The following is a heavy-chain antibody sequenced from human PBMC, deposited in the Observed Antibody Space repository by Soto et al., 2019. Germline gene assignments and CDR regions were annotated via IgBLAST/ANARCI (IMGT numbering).Heavy chain of an antibody. CDR3: ADGGEWSFNFEY. CDR2: ISGSGENT. Sequence: EVQLLESGGGLVQPGGSLRLSCAASGFSFSIYAMSWVRQAPGKGLEWVSGISGSGENTYYADSVKGRFTISRDNSKNTLYLQMNNLRVEDKAVYYWADGGEWSFNFEYWGQGTLVTVFS. V-gene: IGHV3-23*01. J-gene: IGHJ4*02. CDR1: GFSFSIYA. D-gene: IGHD3-16*02.